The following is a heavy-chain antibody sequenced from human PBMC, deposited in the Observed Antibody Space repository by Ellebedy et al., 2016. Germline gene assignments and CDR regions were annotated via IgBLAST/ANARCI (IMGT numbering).Heavy chain of an antibody. CDR3: AREGPIAAGVDFDY. V-gene: IGHV1-69*04. Sequence: ASVKVSCKASGGTFSSYAISWVRQAPGQGLEWMGRIIPILGIANYAQKFQGRVTITADKSTSTAYMELSSLRSEDTAVYYCAREGPIAAGVDFDYWGQGTLVTVSS. CDR1: GGTFSSYA. CDR2: IIPILGIA. D-gene: IGHD6-13*01. J-gene: IGHJ4*02.